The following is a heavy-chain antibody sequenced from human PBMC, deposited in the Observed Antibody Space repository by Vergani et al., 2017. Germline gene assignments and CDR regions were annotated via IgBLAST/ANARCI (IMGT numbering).Heavy chain of an antibody. V-gene: IGHV4-59*01. CDR3: VRGYDAHDY. J-gene: IGHJ4*02. Sequence: QVQLQESGPGLVKPSETLSLTCTVSGGSISSYYWSWIRQPPGKGLEWIGYNYYSGSTNYNPSLKSRVTMSVDTSKNKFSLELSYVTAADTAGYYCVRGYDAHDYWGQGTLVTVSS. D-gene: IGHD2-15*01. CDR2: NYYSGST. CDR1: GGSISSYY.